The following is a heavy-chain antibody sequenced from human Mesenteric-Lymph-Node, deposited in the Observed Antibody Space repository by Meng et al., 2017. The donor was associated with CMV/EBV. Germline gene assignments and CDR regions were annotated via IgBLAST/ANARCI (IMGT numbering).Heavy chain of an antibody. CDR3: ARDIDMGYLDY. CDR2: IHAGGTT. Sequence: GGSLRLSCAASGFIVSSSYMTWVRQVPGKGLEWVSIIHAGGTTNSADSVKGRFTISRDNSKNTLFLQMNNLRAEDSAVYYCARDIDMGYLDYWGQGTLVTVSS. D-gene: IGHD2-15*01. J-gene: IGHJ4*02. V-gene: IGHV3-53*01. CDR1: GFIVSSSY.